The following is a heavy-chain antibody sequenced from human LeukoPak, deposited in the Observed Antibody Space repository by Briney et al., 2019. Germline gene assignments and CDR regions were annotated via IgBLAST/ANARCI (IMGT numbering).Heavy chain of an antibody. D-gene: IGHD6-19*01. J-gene: IGHJ4*02. CDR1: GFTFSDYY. CDR3: ARVKGPKRSAGDY. V-gene: IGHV3-11*06. CDR2: ISSSSSYT. Sequence: GGSLRLSCAASGFTFSDYYMSWIRQAPGKGREWVSYISSSSSYTNYADSVKGRFTISRDNAKNSLYLQMNSLRAEDTAVYYCARVKGPKRSAGDYWGQGTLVTVSS.